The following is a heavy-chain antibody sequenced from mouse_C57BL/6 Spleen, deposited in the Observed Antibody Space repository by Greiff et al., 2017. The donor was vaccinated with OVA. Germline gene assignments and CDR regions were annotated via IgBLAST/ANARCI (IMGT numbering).Heavy chain of an antibody. CDR1: GYSITSGYY. J-gene: IGHJ4*01. V-gene: IGHV3-6*01. D-gene: IGHD2-5*01. CDR2: ISYDGSN. CDR3: ARKGSNSYAMDY. Sequence: EVHLVESGPGLVKPSQSLSLTCSVTGYSITSGYYWNWIRQFPGNKLEWMGYISYDGSNNYNPSLKNRISITRDTSKNQFFLKLNSVTTEDTATYYCARKGSNSYAMDYWGQGTSVTVSS.